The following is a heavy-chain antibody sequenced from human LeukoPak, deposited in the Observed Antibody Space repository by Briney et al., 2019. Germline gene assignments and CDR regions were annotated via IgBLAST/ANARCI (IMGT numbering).Heavy chain of an antibody. CDR2: FYFSGST. CDR3: ARQSDYGFDY. D-gene: IGHD4-17*01. V-gene: IGHV4-39*01. J-gene: IGHJ4*02. CDR1: SGSISSNSYY. Sequence: PSETLSLTCTVSSGSISSNSYYWGWIRQSPGKGLEWIASFYFSGSTYYNPSLKSRVTIYVHTSKNQVSLNLNSVTAADTAVYYCARQSDYGFDYWGQGTLVTVSS.